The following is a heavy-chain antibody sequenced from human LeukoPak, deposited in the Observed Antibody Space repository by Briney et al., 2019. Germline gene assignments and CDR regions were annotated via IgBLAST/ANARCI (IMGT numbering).Heavy chain of an antibody. Sequence: ASVKVSCKASGYTFTSYAMHWVRQAPGQRLEWMGWINAGNGNTKYSQKFQGRVTITRDTSASTAYMELSSLRSEDTAVYYCARRGGYCSGGSCQAFDYWGQGTLVTVSS. CDR3: ARRGGYCSGGSCQAFDY. V-gene: IGHV1-3*01. CDR2: INAGNGNT. D-gene: IGHD2-15*01. CDR1: GYTFTSYA. J-gene: IGHJ4*02.